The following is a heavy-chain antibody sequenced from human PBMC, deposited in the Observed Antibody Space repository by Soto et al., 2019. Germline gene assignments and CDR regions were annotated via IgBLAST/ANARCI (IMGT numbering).Heavy chain of an antibody. Sequence: VQLLESGGGLVQPGGSLRLSCAASGFTFSSYAMSWVRQAPGKGLEWVLGICGSGGNTYYADSVKGRFTISRDNSKNTLDLQMNSLRAEDTAVYYCAKDRYSSVYGMDVWGQGTTVTVSS. CDR3: AKDRYSSVYGMDV. V-gene: IGHV3-23*01. CDR1: GFTFSSYA. CDR2: ICGSGGNT. J-gene: IGHJ6*02. D-gene: IGHD3-22*01.